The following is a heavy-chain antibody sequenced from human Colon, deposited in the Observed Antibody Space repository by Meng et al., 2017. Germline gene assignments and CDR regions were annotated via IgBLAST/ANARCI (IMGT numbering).Heavy chain of an antibody. J-gene: IGHJ4*02. CDR3: VREFTGCYFDY. CDR2: ISCYNGDT. V-gene: IGHV1-18*01. D-gene: IGHD2-8*01. CDR1: GYTFPHHC. Sequence: QVRLCQCAAGVKSPAASVAFSCKAYGYTFPHHCSSWIRQAPGQGLEWMGWISCYNGDTNYAQKLQGRVTMTTDPSTTTAYMDLRGLRSDDTAVYYCVREFTGCYFDYWGQGTLVTVSS.